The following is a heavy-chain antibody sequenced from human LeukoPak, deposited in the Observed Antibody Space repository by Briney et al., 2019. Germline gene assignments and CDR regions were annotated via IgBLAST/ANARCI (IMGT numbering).Heavy chain of an antibody. J-gene: IGHJ6*02. CDR1: GFTFSSYW. Sequence: GGSPRLSCAASGFTFSSYWMNWARQAPGKGLEWVASINHNGNVNYYVDSVKGRFTISRDNAKNSLYLQMSNLRAEDTAVYFCARGGGLDVWGQGTTVTVSS. CDR3: ARGGGLDV. CDR2: INHNGNVN. V-gene: IGHV3-7*03. D-gene: IGHD3-16*01.